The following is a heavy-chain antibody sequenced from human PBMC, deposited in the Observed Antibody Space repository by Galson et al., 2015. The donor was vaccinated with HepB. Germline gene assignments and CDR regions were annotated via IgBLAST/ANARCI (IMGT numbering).Heavy chain of an antibody. J-gene: IGHJ4*02. V-gene: IGHV3-23*01. CDR1: GFAFSNYA. D-gene: IGHD3-22*01. Sequence: SLRLSCAASGFAFSNYAMNWVRQAPGKGLEWVSTISGSGGSTYYADSVKGRFTIARDNSKNTMYLQMNSLRAEDTAVYYCAKGDDSSGYSPYFDYWGQGTLVTVSS. CDR2: ISGSGGST. CDR3: AKGDDSSGYSPYFDY.